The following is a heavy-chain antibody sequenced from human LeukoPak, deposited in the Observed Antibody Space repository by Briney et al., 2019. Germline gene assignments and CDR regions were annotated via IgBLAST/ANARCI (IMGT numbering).Heavy chain of an antibody. CDR3: ARGLDSSGYFDY. V-gene: IGHV4-34*01. CDR2: INHSGST. CDR1: GGSFSGYY. D-gene: IGHD3-22*01. Sequence: SETLSLTCAVYGGSFSGYYWSWIRQPPGKGLEWIGEINHSGSTNYNPSLKSRVTISVDTSKNQFSLKLSSVTAADTAVYYCARGLDSSGYFDYWGQGTLVTVPS. J-gene: IGHJ4*02.